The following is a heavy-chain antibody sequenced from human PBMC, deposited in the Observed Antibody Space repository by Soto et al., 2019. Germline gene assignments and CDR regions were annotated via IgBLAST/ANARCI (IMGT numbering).Heavy chain of an antibody. J-gene: IGHJ3*02. Sequence: SVKVSCKASGGTFSSYAISWVRQAPGQGLEWMGGIIPIFGTANCAQKFQGRVTTTADESTSTAYMELSSLRSEDTAVYYCARGRRDGYNYAFDIWGQGTMVTVSS. CDR2: IIPIFGTA. CDR1: GGTFSSYA. D-gene: IGHD5-12*01. CDR3: ARGRRDGYNYAFDI. V-gene: IGHV1-69*13.